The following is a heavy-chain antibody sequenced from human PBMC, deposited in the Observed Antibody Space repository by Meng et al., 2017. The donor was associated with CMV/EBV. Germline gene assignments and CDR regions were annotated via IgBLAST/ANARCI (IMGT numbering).Heavy chain of an antibody. CDR3: ARGALERSGYYYYGMDV. D-gene: IGHD3-10*01. CDR1: GFTFSSYS. J-gene: IGHJ6*02. Sequence: SCAASGFTFSSYSMNWVRQAPGKGLEWVSSISSSSSYIYYADSVKGRFTISRDNAKNSLYLQMNSLRAEDTAVYYCARGALERSGYYYYGMDVWGQGTTVTVSS. CDR2: ISSSSSYI. V-gene: IGHV3-21*01.